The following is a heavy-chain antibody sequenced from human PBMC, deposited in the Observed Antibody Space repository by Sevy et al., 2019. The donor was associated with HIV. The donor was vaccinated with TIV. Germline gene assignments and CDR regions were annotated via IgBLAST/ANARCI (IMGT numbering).Heavy chain of an antibody. D-gene: IGHD6-13*01. CDR1: GRTFRNSA. J-gene: IGHJ4*02. CDR3: ARSISWYASFDY. Sequence: GPPVKVSCKASGRTFRNSALSWVRQAPGQGLEWMGGIIPQLGTPEYVQKFQGRITITADESTSTAYMELRSLRSEDTAIYYCARSISWYASFDYWGPGTLVTVSS. CDR2: IIPQLGTP. V-gene: IGHV1-69*13.